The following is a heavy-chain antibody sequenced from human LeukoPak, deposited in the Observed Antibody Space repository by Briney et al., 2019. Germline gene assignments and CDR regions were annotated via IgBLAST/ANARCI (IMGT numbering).Heavy chain of an antibody. Sequence: GESPKISCQTSGYTFSDYWIGWVRQMPGKGLEWMGIIYPRDSDTKYSPSFEGQVVISVDKSINTAYLQWSSLKASDTATYYCATQPPNYDSIGYYFFGHWGQGTLVTVSP. V-gene: IGHV5-51*01. D-gene: IGHD3-22*01. CDR1: GYTFSDYW. CDR2: IYPRDSDT. J-gene: IGHJ4*01. CDR3: ATQPPNYDSIGYYFFGH.